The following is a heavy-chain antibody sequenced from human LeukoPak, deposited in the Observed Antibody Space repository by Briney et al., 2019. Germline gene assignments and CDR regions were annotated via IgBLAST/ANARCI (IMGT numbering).Heavy chain of an antibody. D-gene: IGHD4-17*01. CDR1: GFTFSSYW. CDR3: ARSMQVNGDYVWYYFDY. J-gene: IGHJ4*02. V-gene: IGHV3-74*01. Sequence: PGGSLRLSCAASGFTFSSYWMHWVRQAPGKGLVWISRINSDGSSTSYADSVKGRFTISRDNAKNTLYLQMSSLRAEDTAVYYCARSMQVNGDYVWYYFDYWGQGTLVTVSS. CDR2: INSDGSST.